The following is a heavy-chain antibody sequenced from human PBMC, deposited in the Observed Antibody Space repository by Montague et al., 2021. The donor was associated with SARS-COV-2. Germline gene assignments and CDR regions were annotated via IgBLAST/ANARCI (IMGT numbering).Heavy chain of an antibody. V-gene: IGHV3-20*04. CDR1: GFTFDDYS. CDR2: INWNGGST. CDR3: ARLGHFRVAATYDY. J-gene: IGHJ4*02. D-gene: IGHD3-3*01. Sequence: SLRLSCAASGFTFDDYSMSWVRQAPGKGLEWVSGINWNGGSTGYADSVKGRFTISRDNAKNSLYLQMNSLRAEDTALYYCARLGHFRVAATYDYWGQGTLVTVSS.